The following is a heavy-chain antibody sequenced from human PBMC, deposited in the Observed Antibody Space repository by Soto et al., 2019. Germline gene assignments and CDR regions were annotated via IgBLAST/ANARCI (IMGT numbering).Heavy chain of an antibody. V-gene: IGHV3-66*01. CDR1: GFTVGSKY. CDR2: INSGGHT. J-gene: IGHJ3*02. D-gene: IGHD5-18*01. CDR3: ARAEDTTMVRAAFDI. Sequence: PGGSLRLSCAASGFTVGSKYMSWVRQAPGKGLEWVSVINSGGHTYYADSVKGRFTISRDNSKNTVYLQMNSLRVEDMAMYYCARAEDTTMVRAAFDIWGQGTMVTVSS.